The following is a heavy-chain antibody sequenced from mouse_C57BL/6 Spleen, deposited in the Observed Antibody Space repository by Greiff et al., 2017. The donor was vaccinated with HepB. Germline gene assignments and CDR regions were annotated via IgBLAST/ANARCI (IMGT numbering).Heavy chain of an antibody. J-gene: IGHJ4*01. D-gene: IGHD1-1*01. CDR1: GFNIKDDY. CDR3: TEGTTVEEAMDY. V-gene: IGHV14-4*01. CDR2: IDPENGDT. Sequence: EVKLQQSGAELVRPGASVKLSCTASGFNIKDDYMHWVKQRPEQGLEWIGWIDPENGDTEYASKFQGKATITADTSSNTAYLQLSSLTSEDTAVYYCTEGTTVEEAMDYWGQGTSVTVSS.